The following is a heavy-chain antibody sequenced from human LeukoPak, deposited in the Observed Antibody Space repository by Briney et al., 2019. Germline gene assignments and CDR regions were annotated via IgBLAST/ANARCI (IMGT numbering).Heavy chain of an antibody. J-gene: IGHJ4*02. D-gene: IGHD4-17*01. CDR1: GGSISSYY. CDR2: IYTSGST. CDR3: ARTHDYGDFYYFDY. Sequence: SETLSLTCTVPGGSISSYYWSWIRQPAGKGLEWIGRIYTSGSTNYNPSLKSRVTMSVDTSKNQLSLKLSSVTAADTAVYYCARTHDYGDFYYFDYWGQGTLVTVSS. V-gene: IGHV4-4*07.